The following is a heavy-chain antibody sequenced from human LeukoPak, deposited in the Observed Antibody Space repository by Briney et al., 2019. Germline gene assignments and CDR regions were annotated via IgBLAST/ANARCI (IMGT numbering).Heavy chain of an antibody. J-gene: IGHJ4*02. D-gene: IGHD3-22*01. V-gene: IGHV3-43*02. CDR3: ARDRKTYYYDSSGYPHDY. CDR1: GFTLDDYA. CDR2: ISGDGGST. Sequence: GGSLRLSCAASGFTLDDYAMRWVRQAPGKGLEWVSLISGDGGSTYYADSVKGRFTISRDNAKNSLYLQMNSLRAGDTPLYYCARDRKTYYYDSSGYPHDYWGQGTLVTVSS.